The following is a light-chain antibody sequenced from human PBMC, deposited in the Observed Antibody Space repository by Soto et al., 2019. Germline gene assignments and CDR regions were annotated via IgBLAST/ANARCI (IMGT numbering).Light chain of an antibody. J-gene: IGKJ1*01. CDR1: QSVSGW. CDR2: DAS. V-gene: IGKV1-5*01. CDR3: QQYETFSGT. Sequence: DIQTTQSPSTLSASVGDTVTVTCRASQSVSGWLAWYQQKPGEAPKLLIYDASALPRGVPSRFSGSGSGTKFTLTIASLHPDDFATYYFQQYETFSGTFGPGTKVDIK.